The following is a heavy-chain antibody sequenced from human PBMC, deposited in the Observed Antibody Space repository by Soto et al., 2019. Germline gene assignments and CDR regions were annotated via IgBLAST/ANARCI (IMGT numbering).Heavy chain of an antibody. Sequence: QVQLVESGGGVVQPGRSLRLSCAASGFTFKTYGMHWVRQVSGKGLEWVAVISYDGTIKYYMDSLRGRFTISRDNSKNTLYLQMNSLRAEDTAVYYCAKEADGDYRNYFDSWGQGTLVTVSS. CDR1: GFTFKTYG. CDR2: ISYDGTIK. D-gene: IGHD4-17*01. V-gene: IGHV3-30*18. CDR3: AKEADGDYRNYFDS. J-gene: IGHJ4*02.